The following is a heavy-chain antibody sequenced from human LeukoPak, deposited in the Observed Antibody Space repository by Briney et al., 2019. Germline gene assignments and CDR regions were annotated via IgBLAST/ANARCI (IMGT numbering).Heavy chain of an antibody. Sequence: GGSLRLSCAASGFTFSSYGMHWVRQAPGKGLEWVAVIWYDGSNKYYADSVKGRFTISRDNSKNTLYLQMNSLRAEDTAVYYCAGGGGATDYWGREPWSPSPQ. CDR2: IWYDGSNK. J-gene: IGHJ4*02. D-gene: IGHD1-26*01. V-gene: IGHV3-33*01. CDR1: GFTFSSYG. CDR3: AGGGGATDY.